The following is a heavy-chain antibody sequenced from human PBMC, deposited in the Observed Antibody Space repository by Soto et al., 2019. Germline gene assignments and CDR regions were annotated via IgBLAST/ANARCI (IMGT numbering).Heavy chain of an antibody. Sequence: PGGSLRLSCAASGFTFNAHWMSWVRQAPGKGLEWVAHTKPDGSEKCYVDSARGRFTISRDNARNSLYLQMNSLRADDTALYYCVAWGTSTSNPWGQGTLVTVSS. CDR1: GFTFNAHW. V-gene: IGHV3-7*01. CDR3: VAWGTSTSNP. J-gene: IGHJ5*02. CDR2: TKPDGSEK. D-gene: IGHD1-1*01.